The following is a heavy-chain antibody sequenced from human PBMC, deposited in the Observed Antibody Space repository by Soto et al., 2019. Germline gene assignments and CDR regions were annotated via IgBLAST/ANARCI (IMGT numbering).Heavy chain of an antibody. CDR3: ASDGLDCSSTSCYGIPYYYYGMDV. Sequence: GGSLRLSCAASGFTFSSYWMSWVRQAPGKGLEWVANIKQDGSEKYYVDSVKGRFTISRDNAKNSLYLQMNSLRAEETAVYYCASDGLDCSSTSCYGIPYYYYGMDVWGQGTTVTVSS. CDR2: IKQDGSEK. D-gene: IGHD2-2*01. CDR1: GFTFSSYW. V-gene: IGHV3-7*05. J-gene: IGHJ6*02.